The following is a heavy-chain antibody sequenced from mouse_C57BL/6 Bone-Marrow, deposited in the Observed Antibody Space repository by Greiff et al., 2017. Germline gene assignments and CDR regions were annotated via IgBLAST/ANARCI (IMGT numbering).Heavy chain of an antibody. CDR1: GFTFSSYA. CDR2: ISDGGSYT. CDR3: ARIRGWYFDV. Sequence: EVQLVESGGGLVKPGGSLTLSCAASGFTFSSYAMSWVRQTPEKRLEWVATISDGGSYTYYPDNVKGRFTISRDNAKNNLYLQMSHLKSEDTAMYYCARIRGWYFDVWGTGTTVTVSS. V-gene: IGHV5-4*01. J-gene: IGHJ1*03.